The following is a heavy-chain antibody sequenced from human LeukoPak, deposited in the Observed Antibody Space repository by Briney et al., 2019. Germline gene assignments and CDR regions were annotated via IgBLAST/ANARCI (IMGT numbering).Heavy chain of an antibody. CDR1: GYTFTNYD. J-gene: IGHJ4*02. CDR2: MNPSGGST. CDR3: ARDIDY. Sequence: ASVKVSCKASGYTFTNYDINWVRQAPGQGLEWVGWMNPSGGSTSYAQKFQGRVTMTRDTSTSTVYMELSSLRSEDTAVYYCARDIDYWGQGTLVTASS. V-gene: IGHV1-46*01.